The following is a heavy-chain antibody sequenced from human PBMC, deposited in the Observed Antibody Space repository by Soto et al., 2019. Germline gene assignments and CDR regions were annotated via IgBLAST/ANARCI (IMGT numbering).Heavy chain of an antibody. V-gene: IGHV3-23*01. Sequence: EGQLLESGGGLVQPGGSLRLSCAASGFRFSSKAMSWVRQAPGKGLEWVSTISGSGSSTYYTDSLKGRFAISRDNSKNLVYLEINYLRAEDTAVYYCAKENGFQFVNFGASGFDYWGQGSLVSVSS. D-gene: IGHD6-6*01. CDR1: GFRFSSKA. CDR2: ISGSGSST. J-gene: IGHJ4*02. CDR3: AKENGFQFVNFGASGFDY.